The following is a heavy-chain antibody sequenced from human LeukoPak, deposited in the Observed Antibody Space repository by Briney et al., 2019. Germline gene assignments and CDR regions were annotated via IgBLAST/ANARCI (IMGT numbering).Heavy chain of an antibody. Sequence: GGSLRLSYAASGFTVSSNYMSWVRQAPGKGLEWVSVIYSGGSTYYADSVKGRFTISRDNSKNTLYLQMNSLRAEDTAVYYCASTNCSSTSCFDYWGQGTLVTVSS. D-gene: IGHD2-2*01. CDR2: IYSGGST. J-gene: IGHJ4*02. V-gene: IGHV3-53*01. CDR3: ASTNCSSTSCFDY. CDR1: GFTVSSNY.